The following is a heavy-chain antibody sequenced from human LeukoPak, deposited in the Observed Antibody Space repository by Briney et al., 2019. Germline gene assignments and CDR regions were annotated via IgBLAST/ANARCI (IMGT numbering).Heavy chain of an antibody. Sequence: ASAKVSCKASGYTFTGYYLHWVRQAPGQGLEWMGWINPNSGGTNYAQNFQGRVTMTRDTSISTAYMELSRLRSDDTAVCYCARLIREYSSSFDYWGQGTLVTVSS. V-gene: IGHV1-2*02. D-gene: IGHD6-6*01. CDR3: ARLIREYSSSFDY. J-gene: IGHJ4*02. CDR2: INPNSGGT. CDR1: GYTFTGYY.